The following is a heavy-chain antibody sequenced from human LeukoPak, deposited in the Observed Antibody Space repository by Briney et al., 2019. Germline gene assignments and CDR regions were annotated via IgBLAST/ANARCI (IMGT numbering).Heavy chain of an antibody. V-gene: IGHV3-7*03. Sequence: GGSLRLSCAASGFTFSSYWMSWVRQAPGKGLEWVANIKTDGSDKNYVGSVKGRFTISRDNAKNSLYLQMNSLRAEDTAVYYCAKDRDVWGSLLDYWGQGTLVSVSS. CDR2: IKTDGSDK. D-gene: IGHD3-16*01. CDR3: AKDRDVWGSLLDY. J-gene: IGHJ4*02. CDR1: GFTFSSYW.